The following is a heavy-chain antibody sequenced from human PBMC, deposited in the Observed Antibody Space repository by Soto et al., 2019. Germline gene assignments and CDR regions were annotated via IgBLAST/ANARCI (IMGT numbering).Heavy chain of an antibody. CDR3: AKEMLRFLEWLGPPQAYYGMDV. CDR2: ISGSGGST. D-gene: IGHD3-3*01. Sequence: GGSLRLSCAASGFTFSSYAMSWVRQAPGKGLEWVSAISGSGGSTYYADSVKGRFTISRDNSKNTLHLQMNSLRAEDTAVYYCAKEMLRFLEWLGPPQAYYGMDVWGQGTTVTVSS. CDR1: GFTFSSYA. J-gene: IGHJ6*02. V-gene: IGHV3-23*01.